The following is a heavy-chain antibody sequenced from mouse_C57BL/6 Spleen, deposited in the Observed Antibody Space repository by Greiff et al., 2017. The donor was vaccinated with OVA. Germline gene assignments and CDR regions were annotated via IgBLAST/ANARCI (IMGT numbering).Heavy chain of an antibody. CDR1: GYAFSSYW. Sequence: QVQLQQSGAELVKPGASVKISCKASGYAFSSYWMNWVKQRPGKGLEWIGQIYPGDGDTNYNGKFKGKATLTADKSSSTAYMQLSSLTSEDSAVYLCARWGYYDYDRGDYWGQGTTLTVSS. D-gene: IGHD2-4*01. CDR3: ARWGYYDYDRGDY. CDR2: IYPGDGDT. V-gene: IGHV1-80*01. J-gene: IGHJ2*01.